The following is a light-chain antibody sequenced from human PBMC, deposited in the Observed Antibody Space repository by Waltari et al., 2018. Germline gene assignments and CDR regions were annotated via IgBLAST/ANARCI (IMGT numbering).Light chain of an antibody. J-gene: IGKJ2*01. CDR2: AAS. CDR1: ESFGKY. Sequence: DIQMTQSPSSLSASVGDRITITCRASESFGKYLNWYQQRPGKAPQLLIYAASNLQSGAPSRFSGSGPGTAFTLTISSLRPEDSATYYCQQSYTAPYTFGQGTHLEVK. CDR3: QQSYTAPYT. V-gene: IGKV1-39*01.